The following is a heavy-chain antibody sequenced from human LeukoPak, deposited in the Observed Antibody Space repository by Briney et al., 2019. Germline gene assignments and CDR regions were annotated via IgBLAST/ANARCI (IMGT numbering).Heavy chain of an antibody. J-gene: IGHJ6*02. CDR3: ARGGYSYGYPTVRYYYGMDV. CDR2: INHRGST. V-gene: IGHV4-34*01. D-gene: IGHD5-18*01. CDR1: GGSFSGYY. Sequence: SETLSLTCAVYGGSFSGYYWSWIRQPPGKGLEWIGEINHRGSTNYNPSLKSRVTISVDTSKNQFSLKLSSVTAADTAVYYCARGGYSYGYPTVRYYYGMDVWGQGTTVTVSS.